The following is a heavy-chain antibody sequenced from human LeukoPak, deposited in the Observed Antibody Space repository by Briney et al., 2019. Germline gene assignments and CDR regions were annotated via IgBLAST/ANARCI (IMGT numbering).Heavy chain of an antibody. Sequence: SETLSLTCAVYGGSFSGYYWSWIRQPPGKGLEWIGEINHSGSTNYNPSLKSRVTISVDTSKNQFSLKLSSVTAADTAVYYCARSLRGYSSSSWGSGTWFDPWGQGTLVTVSS. CDR2: INHSGST. D-gene: IGHD6-13*01. J-gene: IGHJ5*02. V-gene: IGHV4-34*01. CDR1: GGSFSGYY. CDR3: ARSLRGYSSSSWGSGTWFDP.